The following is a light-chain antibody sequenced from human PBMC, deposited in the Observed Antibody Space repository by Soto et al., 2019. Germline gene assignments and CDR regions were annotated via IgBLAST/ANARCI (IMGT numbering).Light chain of an antibody. V-gene: IGKV3-20*01. J-gene: IGKJ1*01. CDR3: QQYGSSPLWT. CDR2: DAS. CDR1: QTVSRN. Sequence: EIVMTQSPATLSVSPGESATLSCRASQTVSRNLAWYQQKPGQAPRLLIYDASTRATGIPVRFSGSGSGTDFTLTISRLEPEDFTVYYCQQYGSSPLWTFGQGTKVDIK.